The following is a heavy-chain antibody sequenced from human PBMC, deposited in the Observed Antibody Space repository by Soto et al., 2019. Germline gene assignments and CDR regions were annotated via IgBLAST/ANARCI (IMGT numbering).Heavy chain of an antibody. V-gene: IGHV3-21*02. CDR1: GFTFSDYT. CDR3: AGQGHMDV. Sequence: EVQLVESGGGLVKPGGSLKLSCVASGFTFSDYTMTWVRQAPGKGLEWVSSITSRSTYIYFTDSLKGRFTITRDNVKNSLYLQTNSLRGGATAVYHCAGQGHMDVWGQGTTVTVSS. CDR2: ITSRSTYI. J-gene: IGHJ6*02.